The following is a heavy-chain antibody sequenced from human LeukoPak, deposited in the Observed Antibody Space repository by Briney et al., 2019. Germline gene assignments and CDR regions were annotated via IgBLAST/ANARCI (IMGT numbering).Heavy chain of an antibody. D-gene: IGHD6-13*01. Sequence: SETLSLTCTVSSGSISGYYWSWIRQPPGKGLEWVGYISYSGSTNYNPSLKSRVTISVDTSKNQFPLKLSSVTAADTAVYYCARAYSSSRFYFDFWGQGTLVTVSS. CDR1: SGSISGYY. J-gene: IGHJ4*02. CDR3: ARAYSSSRFYFDF. V-gene: IGHV4-59*01. CDR2: ISYSGST.